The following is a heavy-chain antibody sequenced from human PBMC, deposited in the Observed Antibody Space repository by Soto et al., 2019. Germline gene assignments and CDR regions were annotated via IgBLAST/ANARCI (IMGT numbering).Heavy chain of an antibody. D-gene: IGHD1-26*01. Sequence: SQTLSLTCAITGDSVSSNSVGWSWVRQSPSRGLEWLGRTYYRSKWYYEYAVSVRGRITINPDTSKNQYSLQLNSVTPEDTAVYFCARGEQYSGRIFDHWGQGTLVTVSS. V-gene: IGHV6-1*01. CDR2: TYYRSKWYY. CDR3: ARGEQYSGRIFDH. J-gene: IGHJ4*01. CDR1: GDSVSSNSVG.